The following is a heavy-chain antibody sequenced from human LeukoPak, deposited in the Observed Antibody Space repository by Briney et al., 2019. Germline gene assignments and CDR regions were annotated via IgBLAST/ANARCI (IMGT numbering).Heavy chain of an antibody. CDR2: FSGSGGTT. CDR1: GFTFSSYA. V-gene: IGHV3-23*01. J-gene: IGHJ4*02. Sequence: QPGGSLRLSCATSGFTFSSYAMNWVRQAPGRGLELVSGFSGSGGTTYYADSVKGRFTISRDNSKNTLYLQMNSLRAEDTAVYYCASLVVPAAIRVFDYWGQGTLVTVSS. CDR3: ASLVVPAAIRVFDY. D-gene: IGHD2-2*02.